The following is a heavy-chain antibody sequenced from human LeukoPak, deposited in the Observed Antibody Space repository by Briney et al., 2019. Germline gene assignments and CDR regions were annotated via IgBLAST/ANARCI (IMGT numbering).Heavy chain of an antibody. Sequence: SETLSLTCTVSGGSISSYYWSWIRQPAGKGLEWIGRIYTSGSTIYNPSLKSRVTMSVDTSKNQFSLKLSSVTAADTAVYYCASSSHYGGDYYYGMDVWGQGTTVTVSS. D-gene: IGHD4-23*01. V-gene: IGHV4-4*07. CDR3: ASSSHYGGDYYYGMDV. J-gene: IGHJ6*02. CDR2: IYTSGST. CDR1: GGSISSYY.